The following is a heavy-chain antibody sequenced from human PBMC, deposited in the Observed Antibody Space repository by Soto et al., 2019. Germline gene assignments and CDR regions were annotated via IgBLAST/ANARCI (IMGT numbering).Heavy chain of an antibody. D-gene: IGHD2-8*01. CDR1: GCRVRDYQ. CDR3: ARGDSTDCSTGVCSFFYTHDMDV. J-gene: IGHJ6*02. V-gene: IGHV1-2*04. CDR2: INPKSGGT. Sequence: ASVKGSCKGSGCRVRDYQIHWVRRAPAQGLEWLGRINPKSGGTSTAQKFQGWVTMTTDTSISTASMELTRLTSDDTDISYCARGDSTDCSTGVCSFFYTHDMDVWG.